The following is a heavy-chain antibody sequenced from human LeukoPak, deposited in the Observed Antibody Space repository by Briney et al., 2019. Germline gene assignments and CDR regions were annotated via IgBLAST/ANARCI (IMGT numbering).Heavy chain of an antibody. V-gene: IGHV5-51*01. CDR1: GYTFTDYW. CDR2: IYPGDSDT. Sequence: GESLKISCKGSGYTFTDYWIAWVRQMPGQGLEWMGIIYPGDSDTRYSPSFQGQVTISADKSTTTAYLQWSSLKASDTAMYFCARLADTTPWGQGTLVTVSS. D-gene: IGHD1-26*01. J-gene: IGHJ5*01. CDR3: ARLADTTP.